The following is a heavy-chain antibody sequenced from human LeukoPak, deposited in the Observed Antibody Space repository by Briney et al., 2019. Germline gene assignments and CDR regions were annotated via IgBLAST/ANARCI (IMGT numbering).Heavy chain of an antibody. CDR2: ISYDVGKK. CDR1: GFTFSSYG. D-gene: IGHD3-22*01. J-gene: IGHJ4*02. Sequence: GGALRLSCAASGFTFSSYGMHWVRQAPGKGLEWVAVISYDVGKKYYADSVKGRFTISRDNSKNTLYLQMNSLRAEDTAVYYCAKDDYYDTSGYRDWGQGTLVTVSS. V-gene: IGHV3-30*18. CDR3: AKDDYYDTSGYRD.